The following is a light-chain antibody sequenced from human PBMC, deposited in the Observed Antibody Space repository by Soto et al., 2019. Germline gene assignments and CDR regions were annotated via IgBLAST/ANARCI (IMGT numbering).Light chain of an antibody. CDR1: QSVSSSY. V-gene: IGKV3-20*01. CDR3: QQYGSSPRT. J-gene: IGKJ1*01. CDR2: GAS. Sequence: EIVLKHSPGTLSLTQGERATLSCRASQSVSSSYLAWYQQKPGQAPRLLIYGASSRATGIPDRFSGSGSGTDFTLTISRLEPEDFAVYYCQQYGSSPRTFGQGTKVDIK.